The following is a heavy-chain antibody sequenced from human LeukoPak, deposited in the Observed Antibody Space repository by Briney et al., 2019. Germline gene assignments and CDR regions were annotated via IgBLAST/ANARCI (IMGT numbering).Heavy chain of an antibody. CDR2: IYYSGST. V-gene: IGHV4-59*01. D-gene: IGHD6-6*01. CDR1: GGSISSYY. CDR3: ARVVAARTYYMDV. J-gene: IGHJ6*03. Sequence: SETPSLTCTVSGGSISSYYWSWIRQPPGKGLEWIGYIYYSGSTNYNPSLKSRVTISVDTSKNQFSLKLSSVTAADTAVYYCARVVAARTYYMDVWGKGTTVTVSS.